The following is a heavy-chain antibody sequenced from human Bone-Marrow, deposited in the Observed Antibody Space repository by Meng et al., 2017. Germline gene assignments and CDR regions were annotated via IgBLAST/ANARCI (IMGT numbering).Heavy chain of an antibody. V-gene: IGHV4-31*03. D-gene: IGHD3-22*01. J-gene: IGHJ4*02. CDR2: IYYSGST. CDR1: GASISSGGYY. CDR3: ARALGDTSGYNPEHYFDY. Sequence: QVQLQESGPGLVKPSQTLSLTCTVSGASISSGGYYWSWIRQHPGKGLEWIGYIYYSGSTYYNPSLKSRVTISVDTSKNQFSLKLTSVTAVDTAVYYCARALGDTSGYNPEHYFDYWGQGTLVTVSS.